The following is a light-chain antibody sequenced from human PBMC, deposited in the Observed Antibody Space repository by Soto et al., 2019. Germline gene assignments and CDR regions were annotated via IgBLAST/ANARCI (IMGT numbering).Light chain of an antibody. CDR3: CSLTTSHTYV. V-gene: IGLV2-14*03. CDR2: HVT. CDR1: SSDIGHYDY. J-gene: IGLJ1*01. Sequence: QSALTQPASVSGSPGQSITISCTGTSSDIGHYDYVSWYQQHPGKAPKLMIYHVTYRPSGVSNRYSGSKSGNSASLTISGLQADDEDDYYCCSLTTSHTYVFGSGTKLTVL.